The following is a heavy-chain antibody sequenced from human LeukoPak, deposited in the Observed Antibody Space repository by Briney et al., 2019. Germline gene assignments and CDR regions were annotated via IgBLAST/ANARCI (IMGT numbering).Heavy chain of an antibody. J-gene: IGHJ3*02. CDR3: ARDESLGDLWSGYFDAFDI. CDR1: GFTFSTYS. Sequence: GGSLRLSCAASGFTFSTYSTNWVRQAPGKGLEWVSYIGGSSSPIYYAESVKGRFTISRDNAKNSLYLQMSSLRAEDTAVYYCARDESLGDLWSGYFDAFDIWGQGTMVTVSS. CDR2: IGGSSSPI. V-gene: IGHV3-48*04. D-gene: IGHD3-3*01.